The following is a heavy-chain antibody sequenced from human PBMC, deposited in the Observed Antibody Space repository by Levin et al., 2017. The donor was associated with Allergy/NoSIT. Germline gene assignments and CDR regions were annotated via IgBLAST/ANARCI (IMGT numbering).Heavy chain of an antibody. CDR2: ISSNGGST. D-gene: IGHD5-12*01. J-gene: IGHJ5*02. CDR3: ARGPHLTVAPIANSWFDP. CDR1: GFTFSAYP. Sequence: GSLRLSCAASGFTFSAYPMYWVRQAPGKGLEYVSSISSNGGSTYYANSVKGRFTISRDNSKNTLSLQMGSLRPEDMAVYYCARGPHLTVAPIANSWFDPWGQGTLVTVSS. V-gene: IGHV3-64*01.